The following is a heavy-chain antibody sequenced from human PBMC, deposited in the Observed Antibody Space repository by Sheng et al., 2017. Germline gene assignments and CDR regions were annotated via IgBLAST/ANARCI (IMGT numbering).Heavy chain of an antibody. CDR3: ARDQGVGSILNDYGDYREIRYYYYYGMDV. Sequence: EVQLVESGGGLVQPGGSLRLSCAASGFTFSIYWMHWVRQAPGKGLVWVSRINSDGSSTTYADSVKGRFTISRDNSKNTLYLQMNSLRAEDTAVYYCARDQGVGSILNDYGDYREIRYYYYYGMDVWDQGP. CDR1: GFTFSIYW. D-gene: IGHD4-17*01. J-gene: IGHJ6*02. CDR2: INSDGSST. V-gene: IGHV3-74*01.